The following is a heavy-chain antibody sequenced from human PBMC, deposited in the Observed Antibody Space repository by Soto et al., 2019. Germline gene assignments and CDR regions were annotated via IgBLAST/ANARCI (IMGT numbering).Heavy chain of an antibody. J-gene: IGHJ6*03. V-gene: IGHV4-39*01. CDR2: IYYSGST. D-gene: IGHD2-8*01. CDR1: GGSISSSSYY. Sequence: QLQLQESGPGLVKPSETLSLTCTVSGGSISSSSYYWGWIRQPPGKGLEWIGSIYYSGSTYYNPSLKNRVTISAETPTNHCSLQLRTVIAADTAVYYCARHLIRGHHYYYYYMDVWGKGTTVTVSS. CDR3: ARHLIRGHHYYYYYMDV.